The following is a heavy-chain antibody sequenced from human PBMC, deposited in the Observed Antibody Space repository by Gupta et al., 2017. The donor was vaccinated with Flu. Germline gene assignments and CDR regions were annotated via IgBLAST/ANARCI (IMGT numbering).Heavy chain of an antibody. Sequence: QVQSQQWGAGLLKPSETLSLTCAVYNASLSGSSWSWIRQPPGKGPEWIGESDHSGGTNYNPSLKSRVTMSVDTSKNQFSLNLYSVTAADTAIYYCTRLGGFTVGYNWFDPWGQGTLVTVSS. J-gene: IGHJ5*02. CDR2: SDHSGGT. D-gene: IGHD4-11*01. CDR1: NASLSGSS. V-gene: IGHV4-34*01. CDR3: TRLGGFTVGYNWFDP.